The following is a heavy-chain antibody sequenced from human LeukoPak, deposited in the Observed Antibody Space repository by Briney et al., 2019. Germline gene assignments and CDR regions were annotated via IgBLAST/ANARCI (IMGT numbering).Heavy chain of an antibody. CDR1: GGSFRGYY. CDR2: INHSGST. CDR3: ARGFSYGDYEVIYFDY. V-gene: IGHV4-34*01. J-gene: IGHJ4*02. Sequence: PSETLSLTCAVYGGSFRGYYWSWIRQPPGKGLEWIGEINHSGSTNYNPSLKSRVTISVDTSKNQFSLKLSSVTAADTAVYYCARGFSYGDYEVIYFDYWGQGTLVTVSS. D-gene: IGHD4-17*01.